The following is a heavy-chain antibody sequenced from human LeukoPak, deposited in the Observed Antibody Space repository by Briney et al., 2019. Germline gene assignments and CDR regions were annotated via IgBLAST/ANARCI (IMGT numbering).Heavy chain of an antibody. Sequence: GGSLRLSCAASGFTFSGSAMHWVCQASGKGLEWVGRIRSKANSYATAYAASVKGRFTISRDDSKNTAYLQMNSLKTEDTAVYYCTRANDYDSSGYYYYWGQGTLVTVSS. CDR1: GFTFSGSA. CDR2: IRSKANSYAT. V-gene: IGHV3-73*01. CDR3: TRANDYDSSGYYYY. D-gene: IGHD3-22*01. J-gene: IGHJ4*02.